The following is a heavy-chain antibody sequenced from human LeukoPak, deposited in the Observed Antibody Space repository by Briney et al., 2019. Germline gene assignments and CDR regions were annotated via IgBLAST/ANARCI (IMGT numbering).Heavy chain of an antibody. D-gene: IGHD6-13*01. Sequence: GGSLRLSCAASGFTFSSYGMHWVRQAPGKGLEWVAVISYDGSNKYYAYSVKGRFTISRDNSKNTLYLQMNSLRAEDTAVYYCAKDRDSSSWYLDYWGQGTLVTVSS. V-gene: IGHV3-30*18. CDR1: GFTFSSYG. CDR3: AKDRDSSSWYLDY. J-gene: IGHJ4*02. CDR2: ISYDGSNK.